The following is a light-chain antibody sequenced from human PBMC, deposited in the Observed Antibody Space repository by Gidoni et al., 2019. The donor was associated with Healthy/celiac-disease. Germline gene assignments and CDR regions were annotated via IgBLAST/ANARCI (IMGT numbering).Light chain of an antibody. J-gene: IGKJ2*01. CDR1: QSVSSY. CDR2: DAS. Sequence: ELVLTQSPATLSLSPGERATLSCMASQSVSSYLAWYQQQPGHAPRLLIYDASNKATGIPARFSVSGSGTDFTLTISSLEPEDFAVYYCQQRSNCPPMYTFGQGTKLEIK. V-gene: IGKV3-11*01. CDR3: QQRSNCPPMYT.